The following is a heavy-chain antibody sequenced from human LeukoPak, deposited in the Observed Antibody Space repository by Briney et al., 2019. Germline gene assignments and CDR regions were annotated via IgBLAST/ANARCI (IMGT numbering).Heavy chain of an antibody. Sequence: SETLSLTCAVYGGSFSGYYWSWIRQPPGKGLEWIGEINHSGSTNYNPSLKSRVTISVDTSKNQFSLKLSSVTAADTAVYYCARDGRLRNGYDNFYIWGQGTLVTVSS. CDR1: GGSFSGYY. CDR2: INHSGST. J-gene: IGHJ4*02. V-gene: IGHV4-34*01. D-gene: IGHD5-18*01. CDR3: ARDGRLRNGYDNFYI.